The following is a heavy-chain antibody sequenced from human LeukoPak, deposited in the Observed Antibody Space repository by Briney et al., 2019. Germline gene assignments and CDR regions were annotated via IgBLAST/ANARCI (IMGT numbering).Heavy chain of an antibody. J-gene: IGHJ6*03. Sequence: ASVKVSCKASGYTFTSYYMHWVRQAPGQGLEWMGIINPSGGSTSYAQKFQGRVTITRNTSISTAYMELSSLRSEDTAVYYCARGGSSGWYGGYYYYYMDVWGKGTTVTVSS. D-gene: IGHD6-19*01. V-gene: IGHV1-46*01. CDR2: INPSGGST. CDR1: GYTFTSYY. CDR3: ARGGSSGWYGGYYYYYMDV.